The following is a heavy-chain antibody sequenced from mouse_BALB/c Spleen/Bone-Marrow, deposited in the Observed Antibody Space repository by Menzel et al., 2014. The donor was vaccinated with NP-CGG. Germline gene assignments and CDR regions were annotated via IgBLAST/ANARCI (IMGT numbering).Heavy chain of an antibody. CDR1: GYTFTDTW. CDR3: ARDY. CDR2: INPSTGYA. Sequence: VKVVESGPELAKPGASVKMSCKASGYTFTDTWIHWIKQRPGQGLEWIGYINPSTGYAEYNQNFKDKATLTVDKSSSTAYMQLSSLTSEDSAVYYCARDYWGQGTTLIVSS. V-gene: IGHV1-7*01. J-gene: IGHJ2*01.